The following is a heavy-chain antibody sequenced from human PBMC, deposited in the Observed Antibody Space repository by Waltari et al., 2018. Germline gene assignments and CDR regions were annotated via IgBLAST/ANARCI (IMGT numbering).Heavy chain of an antibody. CDR1: GFPYSRFS. Sequence: QVQLVESGGGVGHPGRSLSASCAASGFPYSRFSMHWVRQAPGKGLELVAVISFDGSIKNYADSVKGRFTIARDSSKKLLYLEMNSLGPEDMAVYYCTRGGVDSAMLPDYWGLGTLVTVSS. D-gene: IGHD5-18*01. J-gene: IGHJ4*02. CDR3: TRGGVDSAMLPDY. V-gene: IGHV3-30-3*01. CDR2: ISFDGSIK.